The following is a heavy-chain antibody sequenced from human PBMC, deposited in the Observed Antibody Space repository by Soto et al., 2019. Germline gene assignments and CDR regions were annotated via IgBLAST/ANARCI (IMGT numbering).Heavy chain of an antibody. J-gene: IGHJ4*02. Sequence: SEALSLTCAVYGGSFSGYYWTWIRQPPGTGLEWIGEINHSGSTNYNPSLKSRVTISVDTSKNQFSLKLTSVTAADTAVYYCARDQGGGDSSGYYYNYFDYWGQGTLVTVSS. D-gene: IGHD3-22*01. V-gene: IGHV4-34*01. CDR3: ARDQGGGDSSGYYYNYFDY. CDR1: GGSFSGYY. CDR2: INHSGST.